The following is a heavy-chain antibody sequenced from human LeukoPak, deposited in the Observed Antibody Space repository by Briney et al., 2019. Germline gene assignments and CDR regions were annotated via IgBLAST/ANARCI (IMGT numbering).Heavy chain of an antibody. CDR3: ARDQGRSSGWESHYYYYGMDV. CDR2: ISSSSSYI. J-gene: IGHJ6*02. D-gene: IGHD6-19*01. V-gene: IGHV3-21*01. Sequence: GGSLRLSCAASGFTFSSYSMNWVRQAPGKGLEWVSSISSSSSYIYYADSVKGRFTISRDNAKNSLYLQMNSLRAEDTAVYYCARDQGRSSGWESHYYYYGMDVWGQGTTVTVSS. CDR1: GFTFSSYS.